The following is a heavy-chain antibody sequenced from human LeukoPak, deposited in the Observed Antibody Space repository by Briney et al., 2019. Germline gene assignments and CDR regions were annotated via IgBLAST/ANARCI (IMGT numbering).Heavy chain of an antibody. CDR1: GGSISSGDNF. CDR2: IYNTGST. V-gene: IGHV4-30-4*01. D-gene: IGHD3-10*01. Sequence: PSETLSLTCTVSGGSISSGDNFWNWIRQPPGKGLEWIGNIYNTGSTYYNPSLKSRVTMSVDTSKNQFSLKLSSVTAADTAVYYCARVNRWFGELLPPGQDYYYMDVWGKGTTVTVSS. CDR3: ARVNRWFGELLPPGQDYYYMDV. J-gene: IGHJ6*03.